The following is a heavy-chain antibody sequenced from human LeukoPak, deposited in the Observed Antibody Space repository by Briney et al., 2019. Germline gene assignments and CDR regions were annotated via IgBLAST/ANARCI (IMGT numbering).Heavy chain of an antibody. CDR2: INSDESST. CDR3: ARCFWGSSYYGMDV. V-gene: IGHV3-74*01. CDR1: GFTCSDYW. Sequence: PGASLRLSCAASGFTCSDYWMHWLRPAPGKGLVWVSHINSDESSTTYADSVKGRFTISRDNAKNTLYLQVNSLRPEDTAVYYCARCFWGSSYYGMDVWGKGTTVTVSS. D-gene: IGHD7-27*01. J-gene: IGHJ6*04.